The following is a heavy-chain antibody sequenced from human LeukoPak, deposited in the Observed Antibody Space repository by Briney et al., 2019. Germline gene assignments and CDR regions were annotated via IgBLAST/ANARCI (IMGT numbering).Heavy chain of an antibody. D-gene: IGHD4-17*01. Sequence: ASVKVSCKASGYTFTSYDINWVRQATGQGLEWMGWMNPNSGNTRYAQKFKGSVTITRNTSISTAYMELSSLRSEDTAVYYCARGYGDYETDAFDIWGQGTMVTVSS. J-gene: IGHJ3*02. CDR2: MNPNSGNT. CDR3: ARGYGDYETDAFDI. CDR1: GYTFTSYD. V-gene: IGHV1-8*03.